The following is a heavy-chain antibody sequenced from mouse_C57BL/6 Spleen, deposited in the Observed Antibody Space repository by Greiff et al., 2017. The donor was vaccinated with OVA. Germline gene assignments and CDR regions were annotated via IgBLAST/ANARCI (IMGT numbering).Heavy chain of an antibody. CDR1: GYTFTDYY. Sequence: EVQLQQSGPELVKPGASVKISCKASGYTFTDYYMNWVKQSHGKSLEWIGDINPNNGGTSYNQKFKGKATLTVDKSSSTAYMELRSLTSEDSAVYYCVVLLRSSAMDYWGQGTSVTVSS. D-gene: IGHD1-1*01. CDR3: VVLLRSSAMDY. CDR2: INPNNGGT. J-gene: IGHJ4*01. V-gene: IGHV1-26*01.